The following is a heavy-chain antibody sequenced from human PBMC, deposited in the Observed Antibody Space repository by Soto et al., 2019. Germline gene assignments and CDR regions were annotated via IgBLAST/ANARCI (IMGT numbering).Heavy chain of an antibody. V-gene: IGHV5-51*01. CDR1: GYSFTGYW. Sequence: PVASLKISCKGSGYSFTGYWIGWVRQMPGKGLEWMGIIYPGDSDTRYSPSFQGQVTISADKSISTAYLQWSSLKASDTAMYYCARQDFYSGCSDYWGQGTLVTVSS. CDR3: ARQDFYSGCSDY. CDR2: IYPGDSDT. J-gene: IGHJ4*02. D-gene: IGHD6-19*01.